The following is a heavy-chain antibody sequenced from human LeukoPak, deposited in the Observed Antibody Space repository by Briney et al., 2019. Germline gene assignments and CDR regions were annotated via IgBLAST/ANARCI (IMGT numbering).Heavy chain of an antibody. Sequence: GESLKISCKGTGYTFTSYWTAWVRQMPGKGLEWMGIIYPGDSDTRYSPSFRGQVIISADKSISTAYLQWSSLKASDTAMYYCATSLRFLEWLPHFDYWGQGTLVTVSS. J-gene: IGHJ4*02. CDR2: IYPGDSDT. D-gene: IGHD3-3*01. V-gene: IGHV5-51*01. CDR1: GYTFTSYW. CDR3: ATSLRFLEWLPHFDY.